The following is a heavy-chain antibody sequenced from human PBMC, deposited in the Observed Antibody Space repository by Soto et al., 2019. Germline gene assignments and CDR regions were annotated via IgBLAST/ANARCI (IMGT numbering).Heavy chain of an antibody. Sequence: QITLKESGPTLVKPTQTLTLTCTFSGFSLSTSGVGVGWIRQPPGKALEWLALIYWNDDKRYSPSLKSRLTITKDTSKNQVVLTMTNMDPVDTATHYCAHPNPVDDAFDIWGQGTMVTVSS. CDR2: IYWNDDK. V-gene: IGHV2-5*01. D-gene: IGHD2-2*01. CDR1: GFSLSTSGVG. J-gene: IGHJ3*02. CDR3: AHPNPVDDAFDI.